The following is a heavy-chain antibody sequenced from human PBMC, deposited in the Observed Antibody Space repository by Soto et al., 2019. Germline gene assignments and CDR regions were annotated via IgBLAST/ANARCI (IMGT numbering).Heavy chain of an antibody. CDR3: ASFISGSYSTHFDY. CDR1: GYTFTGYY. D-gene: IGHD1-26*01. CDR2: INPNSGGT. J-gene: IGHJ4*02. Sequence: ASVKASCKASGYTFTGYYMHWVRQAPGQGLEWMGWINPNSGGTNYAQKFQGRVTMTRDTSISTAYMELSRLRSDDTAVYYCASFISGSYSTHFDYSDQGTLVTVSS. V-gene: IGHV1-2*02.